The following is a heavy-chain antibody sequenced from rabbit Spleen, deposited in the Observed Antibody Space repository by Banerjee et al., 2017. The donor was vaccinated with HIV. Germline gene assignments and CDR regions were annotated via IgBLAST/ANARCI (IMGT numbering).Heavy chain of an antibody. CDR3: VNDPYGLRGGGGVL. D-gene: IGHD3-1*01. V-gene: IGHV1S45*01. J-gene: IGHJ6*01. CDR1: GFSFSSNW. CDR2: IYTGSGST. Sequence: LEESGGGLVKPGGTLTLTCTVSGFSFSSNWICWVRQAPGKGLEWIGCIYTGSGSTYYANWAKGRFTISRTSSTTVTLQMTSLTVADTATYFCVNDPYGLRGGGGVLWGPGTLVTVS.